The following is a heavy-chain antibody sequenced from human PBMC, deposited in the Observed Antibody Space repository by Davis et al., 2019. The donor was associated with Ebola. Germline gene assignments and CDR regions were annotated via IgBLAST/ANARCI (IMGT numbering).Heavy chain of an antibody. J-gene: IGHJ4*02. CDR2: ISYDGSNK. D-gene: IGHD6-19*01. CDR1: GFTFSSYS. V-gene: IGHV3-30*03. CDR3: AFEGLAVAGTRPAVY. Sequence: PGGSLRLSCAASGFTFSSYSMNWVCQAPGKGLEWVAVISYDGSNKYYADSVKGRFTISRDNSKNTLYLQMNSLRAEDTAVYYCAFEGLAVAGTRPAVYWGQGTLVTVSS.